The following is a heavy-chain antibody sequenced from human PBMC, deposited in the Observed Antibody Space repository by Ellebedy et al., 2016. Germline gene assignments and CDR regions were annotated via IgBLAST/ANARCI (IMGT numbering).Heavy chain of an antibody. D-gene: IGHD3-16*02. CDR2: INAGNGNT. CDR1: GYTFTSYP. V-gene: IGHV1-3*01. Sequence: ASVKVSCKASGYTFTSYPMHWVRQVPGQRLEWMGWINAGNGNTKYSQNFQGRVTFIRDTSANTAYMEVSSLRSEDTAVYYFAKTHRITFGGIIVISDVFDIWGQGTMVTVSS. J-gene: IGHJ3*02. CDR3: AKTHRITFGGIIVISDVFDI.